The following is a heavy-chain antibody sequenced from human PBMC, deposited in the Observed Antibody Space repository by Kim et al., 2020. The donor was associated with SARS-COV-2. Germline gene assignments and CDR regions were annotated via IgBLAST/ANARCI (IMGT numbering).Heavy chain of an antibody. CDR2: IYYSGST. CDR1: GGSISSYY. Sequence: SETLSLTCTVSGGSISSYYWSWIRQPPGKGLEWIGYIYYSGSTNYNPSLKSRVTISVDTSKNQFSLKLSSVTAADTAVYYCARRNDSSGYWPWAFDIWGQGTMVTVSS. D-gene: IGHD3-22*01. CDR3: ARRNDSSGYWPWAFDI. V-gene: IGHV4-59*01. J-gene: IGHJ3*02.